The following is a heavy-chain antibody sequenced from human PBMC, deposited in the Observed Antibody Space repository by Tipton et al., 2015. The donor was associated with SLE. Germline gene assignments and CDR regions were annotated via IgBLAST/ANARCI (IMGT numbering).Heavy chain of an antibody. CDR3: ASDSSSWFDY. V-gene: IGHV4-59*11. D-gene: IGHD6-13*01. CDR2: IYYSGSI. J-gene: IGHJ4*02. Sequence: TLSLTCTVSGGSISSHYWSWIRQPPGKGLEWIGYIYYSGSISYNPSLKSRVTISVDTSKNQFSLKLSSVTAADTAVYYCASDSSSWFDYWGQGTLVTVSS. CDR1: GGSISSHY.